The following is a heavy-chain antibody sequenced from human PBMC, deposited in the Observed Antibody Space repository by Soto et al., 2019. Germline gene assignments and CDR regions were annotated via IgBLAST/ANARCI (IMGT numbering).Heavy chain of an antibody. CDR3: VKDHCGGDCHSDPYFDP. V-gene: IGHV3-15*07. CDR2: IKSKTDGGTT. CDR1: GFTFSNAW. D-gene: IGHD2-21*02. J-gene: IGHJ5*02. Sequence: GGSLRLSCAASGFTFSNAWMNWVRQAPGKGLEWVGRIKSKTDGGTTDYAAPVKGRFTISRDDSKNTLDLEMNSLRVEDTALYFCVKDHCGGDCHSDPYFDPWGQGTLVTVS.